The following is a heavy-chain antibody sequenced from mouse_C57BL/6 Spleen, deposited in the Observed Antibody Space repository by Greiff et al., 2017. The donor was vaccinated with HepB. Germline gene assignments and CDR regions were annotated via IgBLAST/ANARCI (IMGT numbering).Heavy chain of an antibody. J-gene: IGHJ4*01. CDR3: TSHYSNYGYAMDY. CDR1: GYTFTDYE. CDR2: IDPETGGT. D-gene: IGHD2-5*01. Sequence: QVQLQQSGAELVRPGASVTLSCKASGYTFTDYEMHWVKQTPVHGLEWIGAIDPETGGTAYNQKFKGKAILTADKSSSTAYMELRSLTSEDSAVYYCTSHYSNYGYAMDYWGQGTSVTVSS. V-gene: IGHV1-15*01.